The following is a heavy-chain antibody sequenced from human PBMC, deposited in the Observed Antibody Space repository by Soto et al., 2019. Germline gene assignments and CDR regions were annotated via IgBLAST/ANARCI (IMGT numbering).Heavy chain of an antibody. D-gene: IGHD5-12*01. V-gene: IGHV4-4*07. CDR3: ARAAGRGPVEMATIEY. J-gene: IGHJ4*02. CDR2: IYTSGST. Sequence: QVQLQESGPGLVKPSETLSLTCTVSGGSISSYYWSWIRQPAGKGLEWIGRIYTSGSTNYNPSLKSRVTRSVDTSKNQFSLKLSSVTAADTDVYYCARAAGRGPVEMATIEYWGQGTLVTVSS. CDR1: GGSISSYY.